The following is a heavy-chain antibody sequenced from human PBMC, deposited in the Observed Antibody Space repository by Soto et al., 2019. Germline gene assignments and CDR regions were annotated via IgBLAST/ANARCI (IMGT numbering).Heavy chain of an antibody. V-gene: IGHV1-18*01. CDR1: GYTFTSYG. Sequence: QVQLVQSGAEVKKPGASVKVSCKASGYTFTSYGISWVRQAPGQGLEWMGWISAYNGNTNYAQKLQGRVTMTTDTRTSTADMEPRTLRSADTALYYCAGSLLVGYGLEGESDWGQGTLVTVSS. J-gene: IGHJ4*02. D-gene: IGHD5-18*01. CDR3: AGSLLVGYGLEGESD. CDR2: ISAYNGNT.